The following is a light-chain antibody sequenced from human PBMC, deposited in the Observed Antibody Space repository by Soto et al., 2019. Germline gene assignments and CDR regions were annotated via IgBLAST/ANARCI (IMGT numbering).Light chain of an antibody. CDR1: QSLLHSNGYNY. Sequence: DIVMTQSPLSLPVTPGEPASISCRSSQSLLHSNGYNYLDWYLQKPGQSPQLLIYLGSNRASGVPDRFSGSGSGTDFTLTISSLQAEDVAAYYCQQYYSSPLTFGGGTKVDIK. CDR2: LGS. CDR3: QQYYSSPLT. J-gene: IGKJ4*01. V-gene: IGKV2-28*01.